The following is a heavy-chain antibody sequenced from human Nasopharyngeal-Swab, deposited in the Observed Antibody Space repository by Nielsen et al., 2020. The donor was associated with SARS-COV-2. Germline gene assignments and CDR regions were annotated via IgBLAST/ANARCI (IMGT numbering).Heavy chain of an antibody. CDR3: ARRGYDILTGQYYFDY. D-gene: IGHD3-9*01. CDR1: GGSISSSSYS. V-gene: IGHV4-39*01. CDR2: IYYSGST. Sequence: GSLRLSCTVSGGSISSSSYSWGWIRQPPGKGLEWIWSIYYSGSTYYNPSLKSRVTISVDTSKNQFSLKLSSVTAADTAVYYCARRGYDILTGQYYFDYWGQGTLVTVSS. J-gene: IGHJ4*02.